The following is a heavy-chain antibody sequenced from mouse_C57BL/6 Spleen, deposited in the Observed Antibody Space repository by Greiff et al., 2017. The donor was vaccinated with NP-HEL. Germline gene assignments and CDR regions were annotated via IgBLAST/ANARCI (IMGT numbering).Heavy chain of an antibody. V-gene: IGHV5-4*03. J-gene: IGHJ2*01. CDR2: ISDGGSYT. Sequence: EVKLVESGGGLVKPGGSLKLSCAASGFTFSSYAMSWVRQTPEKRLEWVATISDGGSYTYYPDNVKGRFTISRDNAKNNLYLQMSHLKSEDTAMYYCARGDYYGSYYFDYWGQGTTLTVSS. CDR1: GFTFSSYA. CDR3: ARGDYYGSYYFDY. D-gene: IGHD1-1*01.